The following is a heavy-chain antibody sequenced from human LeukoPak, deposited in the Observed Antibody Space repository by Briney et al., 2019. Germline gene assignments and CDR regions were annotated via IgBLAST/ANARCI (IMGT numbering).Heavy chain of an antibody. J-gene: IGHJ4*02. CDR2: VTHNGDT. Sequence: KPSETLPLTCAVSGGSFSDFDWNWIPQPPGKGPEWIGEVTHNGDTNYNPSLKSRVTISVDTSKNQFSLRLSSVTAADTAVYYCARGITKPDPIVVVPAAVRVAQAFDYWGQGTLVTVSS. CDR1: GGSFSDFD. V-gene: IGHV4-34*01. CDR3: ARGITKPDPIVVVPAAVRVAQAFDY. D-gene: IGHD2-2*01.